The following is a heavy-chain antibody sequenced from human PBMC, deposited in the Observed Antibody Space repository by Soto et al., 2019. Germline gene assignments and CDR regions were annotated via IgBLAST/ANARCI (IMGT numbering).Heavy chain of an antibody. J-gene: IGHJ6*02. Sequence: QAQLVQSGAEVKKPGASVKVSCKASGYTFYSHSISWVRQAPGQGLEWMGRINADYGNTQYAQKFRGRVTMTTDTSTHTVYMELPNLRSDDTAVYYCARCIQGDYYYGMDVWGQGTTVTVSS. CDR1: GYTFYSHS. V-gene: IGHV1-18*01. CDR2: INADYGNT. CDR3: ARCIQGDYYYGMDV. D-gene: IGHD5-18*01.